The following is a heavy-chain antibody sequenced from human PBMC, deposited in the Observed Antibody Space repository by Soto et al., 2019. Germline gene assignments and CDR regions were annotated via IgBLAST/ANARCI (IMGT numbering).Heavy chain of an antibody. J-gene: IGHJ4*02. V-gene: IGHV3-23*01. CDR1: GFTFNAYV. CDR2: IGGSGGNR. D-gene: IGHD4-4*01. Sequence: VQLLESGGGLVQPGGSLRLSCAASGFTFNAYVMTWVRQAPGKGLEWVSAIGGSGGNRYYAGSVRGRFTISRDNSKDTVDLQMNSLRVEDTAVYYCARVASDYINSVDHWGQGILVSVSS. CDR3: ARVASDYINSVDH.